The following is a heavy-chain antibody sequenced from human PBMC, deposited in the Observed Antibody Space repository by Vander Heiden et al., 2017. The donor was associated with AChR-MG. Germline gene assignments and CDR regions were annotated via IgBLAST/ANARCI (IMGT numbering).Heavy chain of an antibody. CDR2: ISWDGGST. CDR1: GFTLDDYT. J-gene: IGHJ6*02. V-gene: IGHV3-43*01. CDR3: AKDHYDFWSGYYPPGMDV. Sequence: EVQLVESGGVVVQPGGSLRLSCAASGFTLDDYTMHWVRQAPGKGLEWVSLISWDGGSTYYADSVKGRFTISRDNSKNSLYLQMNSLRTEDTALYYCAKDHYDFWSGYYPPGMDVWGQGTTVTVSS. D-gene: IGHD3-3*01.